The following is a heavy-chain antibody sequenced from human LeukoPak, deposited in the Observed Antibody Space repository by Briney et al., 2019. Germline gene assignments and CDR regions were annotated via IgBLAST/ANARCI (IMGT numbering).Heavy chain of an antibody. V-gene: IGHV3-21*01. CDR2: ISSSSSYI. J-gene: IGHJ4*02. CDR3: ARGQYYYDSSGYRDY. CDR1: GFTFSSYS. Sequence: GGSLRLSCAASGFTFSSYSMNWVRQAPGKGLEWVSSISSSSSYICYADSVKGRFTISRDNAKNSLYLQMNSLRAEDTAVYYCARGQYYYDSSGYRDYWGQGTLVTVSS. D-gene: IGHD3-22*01.